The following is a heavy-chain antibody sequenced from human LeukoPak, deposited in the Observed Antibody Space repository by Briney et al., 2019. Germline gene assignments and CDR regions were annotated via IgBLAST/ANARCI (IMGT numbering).Heavy chain of an antibody. CDR2: INPSGGST. Sequence: ASVKVSCKASGYTFTSYYMHWVRQTPGQGLEWMGLINPSGGSTSYAQKFQGRVTMTRDTSTSTVYMELSSLRSEDTAVYYCAREQMVRGVMRVYNWFDPWGQGTLVTVSS. V-gene: IGHV1-46*01. CDR3: AREQMVRGVMRVYNWFDP. CDR1: GYTFTSYY. D-gene: IGHD3-10*01. J-gene: IGHJ5*02.